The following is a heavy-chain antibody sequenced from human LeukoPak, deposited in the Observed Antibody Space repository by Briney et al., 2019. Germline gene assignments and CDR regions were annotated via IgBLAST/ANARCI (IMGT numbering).Heavy chain of an antibody. V-gene: IGHV3-74*01. CDR1: GFTFSSYW. CDR2: INRDGSTT. D-gene: IGHD1-7*01. J-gene: IGHJ4*02. CDR3: ARDPGTTPDY. Sequence: PGGSLRLSCAASGFTFSSYWMHWVRHAPGKGLVWVSRINRDGSTTSYADSVKGRFTISRDNAKNKLYLQMNSLGAEDTAVYYCARDPGTTPDYWGQGTLVTVSS.